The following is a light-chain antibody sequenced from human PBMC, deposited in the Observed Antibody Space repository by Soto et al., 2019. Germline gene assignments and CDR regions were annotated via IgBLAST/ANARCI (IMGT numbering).Light chain of an antibody. CDR2: GAS. CDR1: QSFSSTY. J-gene: IGKJ4*01. CDR3: QKYNSAPLT. Sequence: EIVLTQSPGTLSLSPGDRATLSCRASQSFSSTYLAWYPQKPGQAPRLLIYGASSRATGIQDRFSGSGSGTDFTLTISRLEPEDFASYYCQKYNSAPLTFGGGTKVEIK. V-gene: IGKV3-20*01.